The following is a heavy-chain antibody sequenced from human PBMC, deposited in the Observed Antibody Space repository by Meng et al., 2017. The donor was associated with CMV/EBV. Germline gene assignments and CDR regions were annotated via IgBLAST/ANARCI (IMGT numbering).Heavy chain of an antibody. Sequence: ASVKVSCKASGYTFIGQYIHWVRQAPGQGLEWMGWINPNSGGTKYAQKFQGRVTMTRDTSISTAYMELSRVRFDDTAVYYCARAVMDVWGQGPRSPSP. CDR2: INPNSGGT. CDR1: GYTFIGQY. V-gene: IGHV1-2*02. J-gene: IGHJ6*02. CDR3: ARAVMDV.